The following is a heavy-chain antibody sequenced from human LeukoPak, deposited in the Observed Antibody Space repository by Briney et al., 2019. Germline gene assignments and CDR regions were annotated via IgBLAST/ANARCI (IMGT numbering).Heavy chain of an antibody. CDR3: ARDASSGWDY. CDR1: GFTFSTYG. V-gene: IGHV3-23*01. Sequence: PGGSLRLSCAASGFTFSTYGMSWVRQAPGKGLEWVSGISGSGGSKYYADSVKGRFTISRDNAKNSLYLQMNSLRAEDTAVYYCARDASSGWDYWGQGTLVTVSS. J-gene: IGHJ4*02. D-gene: IGHD6-19*01. CDR2: ISGSGGSK.